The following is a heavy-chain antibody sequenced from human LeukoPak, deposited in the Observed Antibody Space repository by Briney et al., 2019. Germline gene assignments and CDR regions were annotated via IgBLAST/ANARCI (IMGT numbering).Heavy chain of an antibody. D-gene: IGHD6-19*01. V-gene: IGHV4-59*02. CDR1: GASVSSYY. Sequence: SETLSLTCTVPGASVSSYYWTWIRQPPGKGLEWIGYIHYSGSTRYNPSLQSRVTISLDTSRTQFSLRLNSVSAADTAVYYCARDPGGSRGWFDYWGQGDLVTVSS. CDR2: IHYSGST. CDR3: ARDPGGSRGWFDY. J-gene: IGHJ4*02.